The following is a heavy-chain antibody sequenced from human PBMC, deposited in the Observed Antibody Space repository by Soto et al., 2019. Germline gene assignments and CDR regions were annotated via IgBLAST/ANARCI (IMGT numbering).Heavy chain of an antibody. J-gene: IGHJ5*02. D-gene: IGHD3-10*01. CDR1: GGSISGYF. CDR3: ARQISYYLSPGWFDP. V-gene: IGHV4-59*08. Sequence: PSETLSLTCTVSGGSISGYFWSWIRQPPGKGLEWIGYSYYTGSTNYNPSLESRVTISVDTSKNQFSLKLNSVTAADTAVYYCARQISYYLSPGWFDPWGQGTLVTVS. CDR2: SYYTGST.